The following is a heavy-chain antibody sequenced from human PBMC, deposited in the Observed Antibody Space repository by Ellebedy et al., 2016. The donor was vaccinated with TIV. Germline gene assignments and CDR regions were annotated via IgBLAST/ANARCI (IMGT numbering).Heavy chain of an antibody. CDR3: ATAAGTPLYGMDV. Sequence: ASVKVSXXASGYTFTGYYMHWVRQAPGQGLEWMGWINPNSGGTNYAQKLQGRVTMTTDTSTSTAYMELRSLRSEDTAVYYCATAAGTPLYGMDVWGQGTTVTVSS. CDR2: INPNSGGT. J-gene: IGHJ6*02. D-gene: IGHD6-13*01. V-gene: IGHV1-2*02. CDR1: GYTFTGYY.